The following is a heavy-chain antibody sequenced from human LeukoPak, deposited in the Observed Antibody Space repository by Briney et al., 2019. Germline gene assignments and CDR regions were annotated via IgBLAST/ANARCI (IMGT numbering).Heavy chain of an antibody. Sequence: SETLSLTCAVYVGSFSGYYWSWIRQPQGKGLEWIGYIYYSGSTNYSPSLKSRVTISVDTSKNQFSLKLSSVTAADTAVYYCARVLRGVTDWFDPWGQGTLVTVSS. CDR2: IYYSGST. CDR1: VGSFSGYY. CDR3: ARVLRGVTDWFDP. V-gene: IGHV4-59*01. D-gene: IGHD3-10*01. J-gene: IGHJ5*02.